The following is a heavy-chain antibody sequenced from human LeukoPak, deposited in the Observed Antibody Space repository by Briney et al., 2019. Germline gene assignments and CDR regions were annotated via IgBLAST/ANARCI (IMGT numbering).Heavy chain of an antibody. CDR2: ISAYNGNT. J-gene: IGHJ3*02. D-gene: IGHD1-26*01. CDR3: ARGPSGSYYAFDI. CDR1: GYTFTSYH. Sequence: ASVNVSCKASGYTFTSYHINWVRQAPGQGLEWMGWISAYNGNTNYAQKLQGRVTMTTDTSTSTACMELRSLRSDDTAVYYCARGPSGSYYAFDIWGQGTMVTVSS. V-gene: IGHV1-18*01.